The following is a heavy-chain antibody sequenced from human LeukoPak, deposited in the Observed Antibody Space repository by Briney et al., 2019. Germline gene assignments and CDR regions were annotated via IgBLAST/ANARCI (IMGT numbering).Heavy chain of an antibody. V-gene: IGHV4-59*01. Sequence: SETLSLTCTVSGGSISSYYWSWIRQPPGKGLEWIGYIYYSGSTNYNPSLKSRVTISVDTSKNQFSLKLSSVTAADTAVYYCARGGSGWWGGDYWGQGTLVTVSS. J-gene: IGHJ4*02. CDR1: GGSISSYY. CDR2: IYYSGST. CDR3: ARGGSGWWGGDY. D-gene: IGHD6-19*01.